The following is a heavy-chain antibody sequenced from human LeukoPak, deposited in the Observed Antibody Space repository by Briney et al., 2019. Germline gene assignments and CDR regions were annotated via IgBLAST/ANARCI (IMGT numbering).Heavy chain of an antibody. CDR2: ISAYNGNT. D-gene: IGHD2-15*01. V-gene: IGHV1-18*01. Sequence: ASVKVSCKASGYTFTSYGISWVRQAPGQGLEWMGWISAYNGNTNYAQKLQGRVTMTTDTSTSTAYMELRSLRSDATAVYYCARDLQYCSGGSCYSGGGLDYWGQGTLVTVSS. CDR3: ARDLQYCSGGSCYSGGGLDY. CDR1: GYTFTSYG. J-gene: IGHJ4*02.